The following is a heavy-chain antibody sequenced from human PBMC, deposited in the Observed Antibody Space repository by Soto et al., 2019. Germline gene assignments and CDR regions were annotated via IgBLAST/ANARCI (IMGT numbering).Heavy chain of an antibody. D-gene: IGHD3-3*01. CDR2: ISGSGTNI. V-gene: IGHV3-23*01. CDR1: GFTFSSYA. J-gene: IGHJ4*02. CDR3: AKDGFGGASDY. Sequence: EVQLLESGGGFAQPGGSLRLSCAASGFTFSSYAMHWVRQAPGRGLEWVSTISGSGTNIYYADSVQGRFTISRDNSLNTLFLQMTSLRVDDAATYYCAKDGFGGASDYWGQGTHVTVSS.